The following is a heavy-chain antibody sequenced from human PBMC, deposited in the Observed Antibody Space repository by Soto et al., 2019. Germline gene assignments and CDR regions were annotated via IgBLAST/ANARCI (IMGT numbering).Heavy chain of an antibody. Sequence: PGESLKISCKGSGYSFTSYWIVWVRQMPGKGLEWMGIIYPGDSDTRYSPSFQGQVTISADKSISTAYLPWSRLKASDPAMYYRARPPLPYSRPPGYYHHLDLRGKGTTVTV. V-gene: IGHV5-51*01. D-gene: IGHD5-12*01. CDR2: IYPGDSDT. J-gene: IGHJ6*03. CDR3: ARPPLPYSRPPGYYHHLDL. CDR1: GYSFTSYW.